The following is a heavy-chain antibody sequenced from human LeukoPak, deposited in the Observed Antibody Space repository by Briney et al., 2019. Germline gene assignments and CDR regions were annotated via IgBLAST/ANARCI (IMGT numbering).Heavy chain of an antibody. CDR3: ARAISHYYSYGMDV. CDR2: TNPNNGGT. Sequence: GASVKVSCKASGYTFIGYYIHWVRQAPGQGLEWMGWTNPNNGGTNYAQKFQGRVTMTRDTSISTVYMELSRLRSDDTAVYYCARAISHYYSYGMDVWGQGTTVTASS. D-gene: IGHD3-9*01. V-gene: IGHV1-2*02. CDR1: GYTFIGYY. J-gene: IGHJ6*02.